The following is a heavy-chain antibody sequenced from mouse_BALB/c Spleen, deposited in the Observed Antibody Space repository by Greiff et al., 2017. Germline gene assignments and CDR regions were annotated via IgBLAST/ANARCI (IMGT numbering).Heavy chain of an antibody. J-gene: IGHJ4*01. CDR3: ARSGLRYYAMDY. V-gene: IGHV5-17*02. CDR2: ISSGSSTI. D-gene: IGHD1-1*01. CDR1: GFTFSSFG. Sequence: DVMLVESGGGLVQPGGSRKLSCAASGFTFSSFGMHWVRQAPEKGLEWVAYISSGSSTIYYADTVKGRFTISRDNPKNTLFLQMTSLRSEDTAMYYCARSGLRYYAMDYWGQGTSVTVSS.